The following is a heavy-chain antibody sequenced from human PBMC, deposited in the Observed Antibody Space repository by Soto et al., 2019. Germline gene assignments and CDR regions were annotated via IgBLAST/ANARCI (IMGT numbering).Heavy chain of an antibody. Sequence: QVQLVQSGAEVKKPGASVKVSCKASGYTFTSYGISWVRQAPGQGLEWMGWISAYNGNTNYAQKLQGRVTMTTDTXTXTAYMELRSLRSDDTAVDYCARSPYCGGDCFNGFDPWGQGTLVTVSS. V-gene: IGHV1-18*01. CDR2: ISAYNGNT. J-gene: IGHJ5*02. CDR1: GYTFTSYG. CDR3: ARSPYCGGDCFNGFDP. D-gene: IGHD2-21*02.